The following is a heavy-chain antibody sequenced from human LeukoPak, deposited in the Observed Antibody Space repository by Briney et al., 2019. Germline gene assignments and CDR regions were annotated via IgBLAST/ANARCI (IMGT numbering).Heavy chain of an antibody. CDR2: ISGSGGST. CDR1: GFTFSSYG. CDR3: ARANVVGYYYYMDV. V-gene: IGHV3-23*01. D-gene: IGHD3-16*01. J-gene: IGHJ6*03. Sequence: PGGSLRLSCAASGFTFSSYGMSWVRQAPGKGLEWVSAISGSGGSTYYADSVKGRFTISRDNSKNTLYLQMNSLRAEDTALYYCARANVVGYYYYMDVWGKGTTVTVSS.